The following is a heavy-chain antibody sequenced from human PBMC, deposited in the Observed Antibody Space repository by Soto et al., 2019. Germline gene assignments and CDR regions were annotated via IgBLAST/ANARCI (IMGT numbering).Heavy chain of an antibody. CDR2: VNPISGGT. CDR1: GYTFTGHY. J-gene: IGHJ4*02. D-gene: IGHD3-10*01. CDR3: ARAKNFGSGELDY. V-gene: IGHV1-2*04. Sequence: QVQLVQSGAEVKKPGASVKVSCKASGYTFTGHYILWVRQAPGQGLEWMGWVNPISGGTIYAQKFLGWVTMTRDTSTSTAYLELRSLTSDATAVYYCARAKNFGSGELDYWDQGTLVTVSS.